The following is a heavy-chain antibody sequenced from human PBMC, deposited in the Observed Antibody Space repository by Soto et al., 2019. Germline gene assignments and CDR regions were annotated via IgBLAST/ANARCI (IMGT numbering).Heavy chain of an antibody. V-gene: IGHV3-21*01. CDR3: ASEIIPVAGRDY. J-gene: IGHJ4*02. CDR2: ISSSSSYI. Sequence: GGSLRLSCAASGFTFSSYSMNWVRQAPGKGLEWVSSISSSSSYIYYADSVKGRFTISRDNAKNSLYLQMNSLRAEDTAVYYCASEIIPVAGRDYWGQGTLVTVSS. D-gene: IGHD6-19*01. CDR1: GFTFSSYS.